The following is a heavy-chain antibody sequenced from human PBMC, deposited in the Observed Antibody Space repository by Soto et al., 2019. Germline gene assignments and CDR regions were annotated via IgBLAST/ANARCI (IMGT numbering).Heavy chain of an antibody. CDR2: IYYSGST. D-gene: IGHD3-9*01. CDR3: ARGVVGYYDILTGYGAFDY. J-gene: IGHJ4*02. CDR1: GGSISSGGYY. Sequence: PSETLSLTCTVSGGSISSGGYYWSWIHQHPGKGLEWIGYIYYSGSTYYNPSLKSRVTISVDTSKNQFSLKLSSVTAADTAVYYCARGVVGYYDILTGYGAFDYWGQGSLVTVYS. V-gene: IGHV4-31*03.